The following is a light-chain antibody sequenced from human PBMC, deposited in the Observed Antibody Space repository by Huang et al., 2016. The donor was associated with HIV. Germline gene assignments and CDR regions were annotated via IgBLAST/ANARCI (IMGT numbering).Light chain of an antibody. CDR1: QSRSPTY. CDR3: QQYVRSPWT. Sequence: EIVLTQSPGTLSLSPGGRAALSCRPVQSRSPTYLAWDQQRPGQGPRILSYGTSTRDTGIPDRFSGSGSGTDFTLTISRLEPEDFAMYYCQQYVRSPWTFGQGTKVEIK. CDR2: GTS. V-gene: IGKV3-20*01. J-gene: IGKJ1*01.